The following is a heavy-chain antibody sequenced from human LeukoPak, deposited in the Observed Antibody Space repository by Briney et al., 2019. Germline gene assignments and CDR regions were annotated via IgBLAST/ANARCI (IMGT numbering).Heavy chain of an antibody. CDR1: GFTFSDYY. D-gene: IGHD5-24*01. CDR2: ISSSGSTI. J-gene: IGHJ4*02. V-gene: IGHV3-11*01. Sequence: PGGSLRLSCAASGFTFSDYYMSWIRQAPGKGLEWVSYISSSGSTIYYADSVKGRFTISRDNAKNSLYLQMNSLRAEDTAVYHCAGTSMATAYYFDYWGQGTLVTVSS. CDR3: AGTSMATAYYFDY.